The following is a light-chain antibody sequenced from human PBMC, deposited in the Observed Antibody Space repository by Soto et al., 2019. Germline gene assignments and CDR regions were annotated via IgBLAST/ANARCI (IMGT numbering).Light chain of an antibody. CDR1: QDIRND. V-gene: IGKV1-6*01. CDR2: AAT. CDR3: LQDYNSPRT. Sequence: AIQMTQASSSLSASVGERGPLTCRASQDIRNDLSWFQQRPGKAPVLLIYAATTLQSGVPSRFSGSGSGTDFTLTISSLQPEDFATYYCLQDYNSPRTFGQGTKVDIK. J-gene: IGKJ1*01.